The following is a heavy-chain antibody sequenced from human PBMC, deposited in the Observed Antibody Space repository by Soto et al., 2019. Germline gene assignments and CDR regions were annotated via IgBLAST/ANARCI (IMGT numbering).Heavy chain of an antibody. D-gene: IGHD3-10*01. J-gene: IGHJ4*02. CDR2: LSGSGGTT. CDR1: GGTFSNYA. Sequence: PGGSQSLSWTVSGGTFSNYAVNWVRQTPGKGLEWVSSLSGSGGTTYYADSVKGRFIISRDNSKNTLYLLMNSLRAEDTALYYCAKQRADYGSGADTFYFDSWGQGALVTVS. CDR3: AKQRADYGSGADTFYFDS. V-gene: IGHV3-23*01.